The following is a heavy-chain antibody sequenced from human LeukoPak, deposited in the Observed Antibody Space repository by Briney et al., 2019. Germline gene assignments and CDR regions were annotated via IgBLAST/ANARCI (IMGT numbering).Heavy chain of an antibody. D-gene: IGHD6-13*01. CDR2: INPNSGGT. CDR1: GYTFTGYY. Sequence: ASVKVSCKASGYTFTGYYMHWVRQAPGQGREWMGWINPNSGGTNYAQKFQGRVTMTRDTSISSAYMELSRLRSDDTAVYYCARAGYSSSWHLYYYYYYMDVWGKGTTVTISS. V-gene: IGHV1-2*02. CDR3: ARAGYSSSWHLYYYYYYMDV. J-gene: IGHJ6*03.